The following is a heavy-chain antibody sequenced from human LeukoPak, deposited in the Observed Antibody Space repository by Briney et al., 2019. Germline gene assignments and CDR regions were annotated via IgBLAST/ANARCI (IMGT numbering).Heavy chain of an antibody. J-gene: IGHJ6*02. CDR3: ARDSPRATVVTPVYGMDV. CDR2: IKQDGSEK. Sequence: PGGSLRLSCAASGFTFSSYWMSLVRQAPGKGLEWVANIKQDGSEKYYVDSVKGRFTISRDNAKNSLYLQMNSLRAEDTAVYYCARDSPRATVVTPVYGMDVWGQGTTVTVSS. CDR1: GFTFSSYW. V-gene: IGHV3-7*01. D-gene: IGHD4-17*01.